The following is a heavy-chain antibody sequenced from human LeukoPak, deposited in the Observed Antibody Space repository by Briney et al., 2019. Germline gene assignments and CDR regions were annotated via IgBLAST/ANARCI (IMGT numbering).Heavy chain of an antibody. Sequence: GASVKVSCKASGYTFTSYGISWVRQAPGQGLEWMGWISPYNGNTNYAQKLQGRVTMTTDTSTSTAYMELRSLRSDDTAVYYCARRVVAAAVQYYYCMDVWGKGTTVTVSS. CDR3: ARRVVAAAVQYYYCMDV. V-gene: IGHV1-18*01. CDR1: GYTFTSYG. D-gene: IGHD6-13*01. J-gene: IGHJ6*03. CDR2: ISPYNGNT.